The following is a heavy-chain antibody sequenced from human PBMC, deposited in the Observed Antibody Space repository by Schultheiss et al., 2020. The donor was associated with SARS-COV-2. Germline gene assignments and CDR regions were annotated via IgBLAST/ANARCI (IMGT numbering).Heavy chain of an antibody. Sequence: SETLSLTCTVSGGSISSSSYYWGWIRQPPGKGLEWIGYIYYSGSTYYNPSLKSRVTISVDKSKNQFSLKLSSVTAADTAVYYCARFHTGGSGSYLTPDYYYGMDVWGQGTTVTVSS. D-gene: IGHD3-10*01. J-gene: IGHJ6*02. CDR2: IYYSGST. V-gene: IGHV4-39*07. CDR3: ARFHTGGSGSYLTPDYYYGMDV. CDR1: GGSISSSSYY.